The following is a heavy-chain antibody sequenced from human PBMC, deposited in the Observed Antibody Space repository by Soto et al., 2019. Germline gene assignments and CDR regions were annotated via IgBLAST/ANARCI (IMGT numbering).Heavy chain of an antibody. CDR2: ISSNGGST. CDR1: GFTFSSYA. Sequence: GGSLRLSCSASGFTFSSYAMHWVRQAPGKGLEYVSAISSNGGSTYYADSVKGRFTISRDNSKNTLYLQMSSLRAEDTAVYYCVKTYDYGDSDHAFELWGQGTMVTVSS. J-gene: IGHJ3*01. D-gene: IGHD4-17*01. V-gene: IGHV3-64D*08. CDR3: VKTYDYGDSDHAFEL.